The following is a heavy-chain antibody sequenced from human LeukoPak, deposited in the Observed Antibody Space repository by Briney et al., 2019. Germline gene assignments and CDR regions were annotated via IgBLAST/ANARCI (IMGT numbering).Heavy chain of an antibody. J-gene: IGHJ5*02. CDR2: ISSSGSTI. CDR3: VRVPPLGAQRFDP. Sequence: ETGGSLRLSCAASGFTFSDYYMSWIRQAPGKGLEWVSYISSSGSTIYYADSVKGRFTISRDNAKNSLYLQMNSLRAEDTAVYYCVRVPPLGAQRFDPWGQGTLVSVSS. CDR1: GFTFSDYY. D-gene: IGHD1-26*01. V-gene: IGHV3-11*01.